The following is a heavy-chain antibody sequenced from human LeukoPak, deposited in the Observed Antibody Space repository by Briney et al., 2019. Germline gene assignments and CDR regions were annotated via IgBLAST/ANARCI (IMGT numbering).Heavy chain of an antibody. D-gene: IGHD5-18*01. J-gene: IGHJ5*02. CDR2: IYYSGST. V-gene: IGHV4-39*02. CDR1: GGSVSSSNYY. Sequence: SGTLSLTCTVYGGSVSSSNYYWGWIRQPPGKGLEWIGSIYYSGSTYYNPSLKSRVTISVDTPKNYFSLKMSSVTAADTAVYYCARYSYGGEDWFDPWGPGNPGHRLL. CDR3: ARYSYGGEDWFDP.